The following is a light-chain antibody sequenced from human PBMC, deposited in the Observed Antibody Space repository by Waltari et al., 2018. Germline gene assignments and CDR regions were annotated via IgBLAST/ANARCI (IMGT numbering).Light chain of an antibody. CDR2: WAS. Sequence: DIVMTQSPDSLAVSLGGRATITCKCSKPILYSVDNKNYLAWYHQKPGQPPKLLISWASTRESGVPDRFSSGGSRSDFTLTISSLQPEDVALYFCQQYYTAEPTFGQGTKV. CDR1: KPILYSVDNKNY. J-gene: IGKJ1*01. CDR3: QQYYTAEPT. V-gene: IGKV4-1*01.